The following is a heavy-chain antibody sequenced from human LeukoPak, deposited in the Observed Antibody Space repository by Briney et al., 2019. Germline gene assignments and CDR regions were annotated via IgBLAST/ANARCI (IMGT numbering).Heavy chain of an antibody. D-gene: IGHD1-26*01. CDR2: IGSGSETT. V-gene: IGHV3-23*01. Sequence: PGVSLRLSCAASGFTFGSYAMSWVRQAPGQGLEWVSTIGSGSETTSYAVSAKGRFTNSRDNSKNTVYLQMNCLSAKDTAVYYCAKVLSGSQDYWGRGTLVTVFS. J-gene: IGHJ4*01. CDR1: GFTFGSYA. CDR3: AKVLSGSQDY.